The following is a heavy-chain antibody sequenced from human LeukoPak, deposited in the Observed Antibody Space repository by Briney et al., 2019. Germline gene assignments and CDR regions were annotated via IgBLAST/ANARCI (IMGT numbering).Heavy chain of an antibody. D-gene: IGHD2-2*01. CDR2: INYSGTT. CDR1: GGSISSGDYY. Sequence: SETLSLTCTVSGGSISSGDYYWSWIRQPPGKGLEWIGYINYSGTTYYNPSLRSRLTISIDTSKNQFSLKLSSVTAADTAVYYCARRYCSSTSYYLFDYWGQGTLVTVSS. J-gene: IGHJ4*02. V-gene: IGHV4-30-4*01. CDR3: ARRYCSSTSYYLFDY.